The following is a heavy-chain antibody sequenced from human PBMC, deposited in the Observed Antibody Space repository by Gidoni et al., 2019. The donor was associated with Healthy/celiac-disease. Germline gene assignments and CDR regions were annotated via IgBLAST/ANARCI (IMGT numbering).Heavy chain of an antibody. J-gene: IGHJ4*02. Sequence: EVQLVESGVGLVQPGGSLRLPCAASGFTFSSYSMNWVRQAPGKGLEWVSYISSSSSTIYYAESVKGRFTISRDNAKNSLYLQMNSLRDEDTAVYYCARDRKNYYDSSGYPYWGQGTLVTVSS. V-gene: IGHV3-48*02. CDR2: ISSSSSTI. D-gene: IGHD3-22*01. CDR3: ARDRKNYYDSSGYPY. CDR1: GFTFSSYS.